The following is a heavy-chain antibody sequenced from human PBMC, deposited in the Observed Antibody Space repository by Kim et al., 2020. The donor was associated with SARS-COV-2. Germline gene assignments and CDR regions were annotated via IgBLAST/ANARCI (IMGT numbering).Heavy chain of an antibody. J-gene: IGHJ5*02. D-gene: IGHD3-10*01. CDR3: ARHDYGSGSYYPLGWFDP. V-gene: IGHV5-10-1*01. Sequence: GESLKISCKASGYSFTSYWISWVRQMPGKGLEWMGRIDPSDSYTNYSPSFQGHVTISADKSISTAYLQWSSLKASDTAMYYCARHDYGSGSYYPLGWFDPWGQGTLVTVSS. CDR1: GYSFTSYW. CDR2: IDPSDSYT.